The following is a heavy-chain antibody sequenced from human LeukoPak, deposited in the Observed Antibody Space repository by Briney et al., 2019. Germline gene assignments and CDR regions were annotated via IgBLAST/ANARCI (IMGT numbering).Heavy chain of an antibody. Sequence: GASVKVSCKASGYTFTGYYMHWVRQAPGQGLEWMGWINPKSGGTNYTQKFEGRVTMTRDTSISTAYMELSRLRSDDTAVYYCARQKTKASSAFDPWGQGTLVTVSS. J-gene: IGHJ5*02. CDR3: ARQKTKASSAFDP. D-gene: IGHD3-3*01. V-gene: IGHV1-2*02. CDR1: GYTFTGYY. CDR2: INPKSGGT.